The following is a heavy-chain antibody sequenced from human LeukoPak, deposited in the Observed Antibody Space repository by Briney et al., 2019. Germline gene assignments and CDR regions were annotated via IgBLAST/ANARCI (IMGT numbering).Heavy chain of an antibody. D-gene: IGHD5/OR15-5a*01. CDR3: ARDIESRLDP. CDR1: GGSISSYY. Sequence: SETLSLTCTVSGGSISSYYWSWIRQPPGKGLEWIGYIYYSGSTNYNPSLKSRVTISVDTSKNRFSLKLSSVTAADTAVYYCARDIESRLDPWGQGTLVTVSS. V-gene: IGHV4-59*12. J-gene: IGHJ5*02. CDR2: IYYSGST.